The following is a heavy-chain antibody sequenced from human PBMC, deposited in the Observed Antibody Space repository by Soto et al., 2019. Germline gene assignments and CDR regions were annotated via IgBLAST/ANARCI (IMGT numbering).Heavy chain of an antibody. CDR2: VWNEGSNK. CDR1: GFTFSNYG. D-gene: IGHD1-26*01. V-gene: IGHV3-33*06. J-gene: IGHJ4*02. CDR3: AEDTGSTAYLIDY. Sequence: QVQLVESGGGVVQAGRSLRLSCAASGFTFSNYGMNWVRQAPGRRLYWLAAVWNEGSNKYYADSVEGRFTISRDNSKNTLYLQMNGLRAEDTAVYYCAEDTGSTAYLIDYWGQGTLVTVSS.